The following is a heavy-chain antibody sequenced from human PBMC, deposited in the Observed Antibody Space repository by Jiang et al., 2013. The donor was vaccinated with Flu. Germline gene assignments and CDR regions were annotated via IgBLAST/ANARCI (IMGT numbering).Heavy chain of an antibody. CDR1: GDSVSSNSVA. Sequence: QTLSLTCAISGDSVSSNSVAWSWIRQSPSRGLEWLGMTYYRSKWYNDSAVSVKSRITIDPDTSKNQFSLHLNSVTPEDTALYFCARVNLGSGWTHFDYWGQGTLVTVSS. CDR2: TYYRSKWYN. J-gene: IGHJ4*02. V-gene: IGHV6-1*01. D-gene: IGHD6-19*01. CDR3: ARVNLGSGWTHFDY.